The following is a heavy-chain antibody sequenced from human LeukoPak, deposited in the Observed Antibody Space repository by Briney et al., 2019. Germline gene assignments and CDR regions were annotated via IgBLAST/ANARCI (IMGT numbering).Heavy chain of an antibody. V-gene: IGHV3-74*01. CDR3: ASGGPRSSSTWTDG. J-gene: IGHJ4*01. CDR2: INSDGSST. D-gene: IGHD6-13*01. Sequence: TGGSLRLSCAASGFTFSSYWMHWVRQAPGKGLVWVSRINSDGSSTNYADSVKGRFTISRDNAKNTLYLQMNSLRAEDTAVYYCASGGPRSSSTWTDGWGHGTLVTVSS. CDR1: GFTFSSYW.